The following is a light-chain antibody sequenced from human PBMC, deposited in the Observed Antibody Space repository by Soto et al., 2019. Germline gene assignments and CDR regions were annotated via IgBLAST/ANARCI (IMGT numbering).Light chain of an antibody. Sequence: QSDLTQPPSASGSPGQSVTISCTGTSSDVGGYNYVSWYQQHPGKAPKLMIYEVSKRPSGVPDRFSGSKSGNTASLTVSGLQAEDEADYYCSSYAGSKVFGGGTKVTVL. CDR1: SSDVGGYNY. V-gene: IGLV2-8*01. CDR3: SSYAGSKV. J-gene: IGLJ2*01. CDR2: EVS.